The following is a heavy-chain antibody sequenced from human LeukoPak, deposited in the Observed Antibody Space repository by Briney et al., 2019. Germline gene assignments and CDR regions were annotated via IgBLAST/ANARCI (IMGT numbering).Heavy chain of an antibody. V-gene: IGHV1-2*02. D-gene: IGHD2-2*01. CDR1: GYTFTSYA. CDR2: INPNSGGT. J-gene: IGHJ4*02. CDR3: ARDAGYCSSTSCLGVHDY. Sequence: ASVKVSCKASGYTFTSYAMNWVRQAPGQGLEWMGWINPNSGGTNYAQKYQGRVTMTRDTSISTAYMELSRLRSDDTAVYYCARDAGYCSSTSCLGVHDYWGQGTLVTVSS.